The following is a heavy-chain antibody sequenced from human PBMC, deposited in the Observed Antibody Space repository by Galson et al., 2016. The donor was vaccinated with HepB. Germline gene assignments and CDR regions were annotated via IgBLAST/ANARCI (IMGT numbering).Heavy chain of an antibody. CDR1: GLTFSGSA. D-gene: IGHD6-13*01. J-gene: IGHJ5*02. CDR3: TRHLNPGYSSSWYFWFDP. CDR2: IRSKANNYAT. V-gene: IGHV3-73*01. Sequence: SLRLSCAVSGLTFSGSAMHWVRRASGKGLEWVGHIRSKANNYATAYAASVKGRFTISREDSKNTAYLQMNSLKTEDTAVYYCTRHLNPGYSSSWYFWFDPWGQGTLVTVSS.